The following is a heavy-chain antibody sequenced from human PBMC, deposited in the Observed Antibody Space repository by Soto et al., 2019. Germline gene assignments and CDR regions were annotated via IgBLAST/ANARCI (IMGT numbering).Heavy chain of an antibody. D-gene: IGHD2-15*01. J-gene: IGHJ4*02. CDR1: GFIFDDYT. CDR3: ATLAATIPFDY. V-gene: IGHV3-9*01. Sequence: GGSLRLSCAASGFIFDDYTMHWVRQAPGKGLEWVSGITRDSANIGYADSVKGRFTISRDNAKNSLYLQMNSLRPEDTALYYCATLAATIPFDYWGQGTLVTVSS. CDR2: ITRDSANI.